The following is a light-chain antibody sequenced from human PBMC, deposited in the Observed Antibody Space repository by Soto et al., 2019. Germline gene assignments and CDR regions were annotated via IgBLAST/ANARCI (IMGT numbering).Light chain of an antibody. CDR2: GAS. J-gene: IGKJ1*01. V-gene: IGKV3-15*01. CDR3: QQDNKWPRT. CDR1: QSVSIN. Sequence: EIVMTQSPATLSVSPGERATRSCRAIQSVSINLARYQQKPGPAPRLLIYGASTRATGIPPTFSASWSGTEFTLTMSSLQSEDFAVYYCQQDNKWPRTFGQGTKVDIK.